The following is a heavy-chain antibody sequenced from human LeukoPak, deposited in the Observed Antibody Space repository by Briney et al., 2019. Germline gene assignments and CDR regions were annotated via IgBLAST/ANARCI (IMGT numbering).Heavy chain of an antibody. J-gene: IGHJ4*02. CDR1: GFTFDDYG. Sequence: PGGSLRLSCAASGFTFDDYGMTWVRQAPGKGLEWVSGITSNGGSIGYADSVKGRFTISRDNAKNSLYLQMNSLRAENTAVYYCARDKGPYYYDSGLLFRGQGTLVTVSS. V-gene: IGHV3-20*04. D-gene: IGHD3-22*01. CDR3: ARDKGPYYYDSGLLF. CDR2: ITSNGGSI.